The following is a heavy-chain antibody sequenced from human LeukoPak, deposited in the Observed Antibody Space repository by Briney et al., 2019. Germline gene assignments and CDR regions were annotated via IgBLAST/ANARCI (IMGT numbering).Heavy chain of an antibody. J-gene: IGHJ6*03. Sequence: SETLSLTCTVSGGSISSYYWSWIRQPPGKGLEWIGYIYYSGSTNYNPSLKSRVTISVDTSKNQFSLKLSSVTAADTAVYYCARGRTITIFGVVIPYYYMDVWGKGTTVTVSS. D-gene: IGHD3-3*01. CDR2: IYYSGST. CDR1: GGSISSYY. CDR3: ARGRTITIFGVVIPYYYMDV. V-gene: IGHV4-59*01.